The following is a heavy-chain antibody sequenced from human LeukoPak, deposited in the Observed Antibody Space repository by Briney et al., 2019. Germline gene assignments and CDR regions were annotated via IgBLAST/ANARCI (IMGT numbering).Heavy chain of an antibody. CDR3: ARDGNYDFWSGYIWYFDS. J-gene: IGHJ4*02. CDR2: ISASGVTT. D-gene: IGHD3-3*01. CDR1: GFNFSIYE. Sequence: GGSLRLSCAASGFNFSIYEMNWVRQTPGKGLEWVSYISASGVTTYYADSMKGRFTISRDSAKNSLYLQMNNLRAEDTAVYYWARDGNYDFWSGYIWYFDSWGQGTLVTVSS. V-gene: IGHV3-48*03.